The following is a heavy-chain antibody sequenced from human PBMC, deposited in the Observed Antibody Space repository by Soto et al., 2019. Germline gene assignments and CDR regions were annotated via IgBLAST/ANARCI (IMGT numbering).Heavy chain of an antibody. CDR1: GFTFSTDD. Sequence: QVQLVESGGGVVQPGCSLRLSCAASGFTFSTDDMHWVRQAPGKGLEWVAVISSDVSNKYYADCVKGRFTSSRDNSKNTPFLQITSLTVEDTTVYHCATARGMGTYWYFDLWGRVNLVIVSA. V-gene: IGHV3-30*03. D-gene: IGHD1-7*01. CDR2: ISSDVSNK. CDR3: ATARGMGTYWYFDL. J-gene: IGHJ2*01.